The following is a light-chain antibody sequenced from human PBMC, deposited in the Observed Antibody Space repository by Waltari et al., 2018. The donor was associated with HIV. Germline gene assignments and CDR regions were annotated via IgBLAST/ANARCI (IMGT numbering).Light chain of an antibody. V-gene: IGLV1-51*01. J-gene: IGLJ3*02. Sequence: QSVFTQPPSVSAAPGQKVTIYCSGSSSHIGTHYVSWYQQFPGTAPKLLIYENNKRPYGIPYRFSGSKSGTSATLGITGLQTGDEADYYCGTWDSSLSAGVFGGGTKLTVL. CDR1: SSHIGTHY. CDR2: ENN. CDR3: GTWDSSLSAGV.